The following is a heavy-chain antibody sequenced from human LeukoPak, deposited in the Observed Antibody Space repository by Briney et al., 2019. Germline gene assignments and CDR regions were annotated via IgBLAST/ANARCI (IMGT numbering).Heavy chain of an antibody. CDR2: MNPKSGNT. CDR3: ARFLKTPVNRGGPANYYMDV. CDR1: GYTFTSYD. D-gene: IGHD2/OR15-2a*01. Sequence: ASVKVSCKASGYTFTSYDINWVRQATGQGLEWMGWMNPKSGNTLYAQKLQGRVTMTRNTSISTAYMELSSLRFEDTAVYYCARFLKTPVNRGGPANYYMDVWGKGTTVTVSS. V-gene: IGHV1-8*01. J-gene: IGHJ6*03.